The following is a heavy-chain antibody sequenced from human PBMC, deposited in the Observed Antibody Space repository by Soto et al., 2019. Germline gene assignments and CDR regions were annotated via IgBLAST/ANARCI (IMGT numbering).Heavy chain of an antibody. V-gene: IGHV3-49*03. CDR3: SSYSDSIGDFYHYYGVEV. J-gene: IGHJ6*02. CDR1: GLTFGDYA. Sequence: DVQLVESGGDLVEPGRSLRLSCRTSGLTFGDYAMTWYRQAPGKGLEWVGFIRSATYGETIQFAASVEGRFSISRDDSESIDYLEMNSLKTEDSAVYYCSSYSDSIGDFYHYYGVEVWGQGTTVTVSS. D-gene: IGHD2-21*01. CDR2: IRSATYGETI.